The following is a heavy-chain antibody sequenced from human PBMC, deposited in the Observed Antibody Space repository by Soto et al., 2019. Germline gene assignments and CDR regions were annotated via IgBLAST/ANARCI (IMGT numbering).Heavy chain of an antibody. CDR3: AKAAITIFGVVHGGHNDY. CDR1: GYTFTSYG. CDR2: ISAYNGNT. D-gene: IGHD3-3*01. J-gene: IGHJ4*02. Sequence: QVQLVQSGAEVKKPGASVKVSCKASGYTFTSYGISWVRQAPGQGLEWMGWISAYNGNTNYAQKLQGRVTMTTDTSTSTAYMELRSLRSDDTAVYYCAKAAITIFGVVHGGHNDYWGQGTLVTVSS. V-gene: IGHV1-18*01.